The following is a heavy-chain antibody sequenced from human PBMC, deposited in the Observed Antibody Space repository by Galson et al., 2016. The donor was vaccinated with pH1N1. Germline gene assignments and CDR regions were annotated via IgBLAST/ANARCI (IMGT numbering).Heavy chain of an antibody. V-gene: IGHV1-69*13. CDR2: ISPMFRTT. Sequence: SVKVSCKAPGVTFSSYAINWVRQAPGQGLEWVGGISPMFRTTNHAQNFQGRLTITADESTTTAYMELKSLRSEDTAVYYCARDREYTSSRSLGFDYWGHGTLVTVSS. J-gene: IGHJ4*01. CDR1: GVTFSSYA. D-gene: IGHD3-16*01. CDR3: ARDREYTSSRSLGFDY.